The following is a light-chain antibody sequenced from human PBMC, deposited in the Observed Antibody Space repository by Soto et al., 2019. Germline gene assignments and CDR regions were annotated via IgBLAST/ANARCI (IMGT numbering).Light chain of an antibody. CDR3: AAWDDSLNGWV. Sequence: QSVLTQPPSASGTPGQRVTISCSGSSSNIGSNTVNWYQQLPGTAPKLLIYSNDQWPSGVPDRFSGSESGTSASLAISGLQSEDEADYYCAAWDDSLNGWVFGGGTKVTVL. V-gene: IGLV1-44*01. CDR1: SSNIGSNT. J-gene: IGLJ3*02. CDR2: SND.